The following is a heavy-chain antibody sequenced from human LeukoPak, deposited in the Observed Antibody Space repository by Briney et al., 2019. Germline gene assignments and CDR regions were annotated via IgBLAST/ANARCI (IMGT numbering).Heavy chain of an antibody. CDR3: ARDLGLTGAGYYYYMDV. Sequence: SVKVSCKASGGTFSSYAISWVRQAPEQGLEWMGGIIPIFGTANYAQKFQGRVTITADESTSIAYMELSSLRSEDTAVYYCARDLGLTGAGYYYYMDVWGKGTTVTVSS. CDR2: IIPIFGTA. J-gene: IGHJ6*03. D-gene: IGHD1-20*01. V-gene: IGHV1-69*13. CDR1: GGTFSSYA.